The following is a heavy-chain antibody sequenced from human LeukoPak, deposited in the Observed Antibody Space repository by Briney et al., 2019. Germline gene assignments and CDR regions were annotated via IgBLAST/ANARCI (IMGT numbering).Heavy chain of an antibody. J-gene: IGHJ5*02. V-gene: IGHV1-2*06. CDR3: AREFVVVVAAFEP. Sequence: GASVKVSCKASGYTFTGYYMHWVRQAPGQGLDWMGRINPNSGGTNYAQKFQGRVTMTRDTSISTAYMELSRLRSDDTAVYYCAREFVVVVAAFEPWGQGTLVTVSS. CDR2: INPNSGGT. D-gene: IGHD2-15*01. CDR1: GYTFTGYY.